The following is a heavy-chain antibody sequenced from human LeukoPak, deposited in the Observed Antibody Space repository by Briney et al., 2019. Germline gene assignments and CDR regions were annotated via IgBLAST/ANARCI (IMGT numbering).Heavy chain of an antibody. CDR2: INDYNGNK. D-gene: IGHD1-26*01. V-gene: IGHV1-18*01. Sequence: GSVTLSCEPSGYTFTTEGISWVRQAPGQGLGWMGCINDYNGNKNYAQNLQGRVTMTTDTSTSTAYMELRSMGSDDTAVYYGARDDENSGSYYWGQGTLVTVSS. J-gene: IGHJ4*02. CDR3: ARDDENSGSYY. CDR1: GYTFTTEG.